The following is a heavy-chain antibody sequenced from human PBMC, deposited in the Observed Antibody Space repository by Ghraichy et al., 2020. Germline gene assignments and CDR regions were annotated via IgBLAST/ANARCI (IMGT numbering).Heavy chain of an antibody. CDR2: ISASGGTT. Sequence: GESLNISCAASGFTFRSYAMSWVRQAPGKGLEWVSAISASGGTTHYADSVKGRFTISRDNSKNMLYLQMNSLRAEDTAVYYCAKGRTTTSISGLMDVWGQGTTVTVSS. V-gene: IGHV3-23*01. CDR1: GFTFRSYA. J-gene: IGHJ6*02. CDR3: AKGRTTTSISGLMDV. D-gene: IGHD1-26*01.